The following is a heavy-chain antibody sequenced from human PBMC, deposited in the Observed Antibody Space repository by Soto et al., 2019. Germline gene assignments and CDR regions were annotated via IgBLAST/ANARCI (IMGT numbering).Heavy chain of an antibody. CDR3: VRGKVAAGFDS. CDR2: IDSDGTTT. Sequence: GGSLRLSCAASGFTFTNYWMHWVRQAPGKGLVWVSRIDSDGTTTNYADSVKGRLTISRDNAKNTLYLQMDSLRAEDTAVYYCVRGKVAAGFDSWGQGT. CDR1: GFTFTNYW. V-gene: IGHV3-74*01. J-gene: IGHJ4*02. D-gene: IGHD6-13*01.